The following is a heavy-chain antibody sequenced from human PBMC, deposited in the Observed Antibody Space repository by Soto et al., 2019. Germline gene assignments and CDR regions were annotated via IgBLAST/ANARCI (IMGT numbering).Heavy chain of an antibody. D-gene: IGHD3-10*01. J-gene: IGHJ4*02. CDR3: TGVQLLPYELWFGELSRPDY. V-gene: IGHV3-15*01. CDR2: IKSKTDGGTT. CDR1: GFTFSNAW. Sequence: PGGSLRLSCAASGFTFSNAWMSWVRQAPGKGLEWVGRIKSKTDGGTTDYAAPVKGRFTISRDDSKNTLYLQMNSLKTEDTAVYYCTGVQLLPYELWFGELSRPDYWGQGTLVTVSS.